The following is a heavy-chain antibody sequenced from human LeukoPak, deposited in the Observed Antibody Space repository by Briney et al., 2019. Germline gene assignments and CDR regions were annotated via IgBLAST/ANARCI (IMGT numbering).Heavy chain of an antibody. Sequence: PGGSLRLSCAASGFTFSSYAMHWVRQAPGKGLEWVAVISYDGSNKYYADPVKGRFTISRDNSKNTLYLQMNSLRAEDTAVYYCAREFDYWGREPWSPSPQ. CDR1: GFTFSSYA. V-gene: IGHV3-30-3*01. CDR2: ISYDGSNK. J-gene: IGHJ4*02. CDR3: AREFDY.